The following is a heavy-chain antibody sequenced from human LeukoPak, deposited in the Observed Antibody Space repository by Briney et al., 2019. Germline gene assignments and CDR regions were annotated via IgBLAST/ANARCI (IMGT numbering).Heavy chain of an antibody. Sequence: PGGSLRLSCAASGNYWMHWVRQVPGKGLVWVSHINSDGSWTSYADSVKGRFTVSRDNAKNTVYLQMNNLRVDDTAMYYCVGTIASRGSEYWGQGALVTVSS. V-gene: IGHV3-74*01. J-gene: IGHJ4*02. CDR3: VGTIASRGSEY. CDR2: INSDGSWT. D-gene: IGHD6-6*01. CDR1: GNYW.